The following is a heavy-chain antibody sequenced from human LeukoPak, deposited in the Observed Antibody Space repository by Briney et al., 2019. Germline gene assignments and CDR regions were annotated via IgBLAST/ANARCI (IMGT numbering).Heavy chain of an antibody. Sequence: AGGSLRLSCAASGFTFSSYEMNWVRQAPGKGLEWVSYISSSGSTIYYADSVKGRFTISRDNAKNSLYLQMNILRAEDTAVYYCARDHYYDKAFDIWGQGTMVTVSS. CDR2: ISSSGSTI. D-gene: IGHD3-22*01. V-gene: IGHV3-48*03. CDR3: ARDHYYDKAFDI. J-gene: IGHJ3*02. CDR1: GFTFSSYE.